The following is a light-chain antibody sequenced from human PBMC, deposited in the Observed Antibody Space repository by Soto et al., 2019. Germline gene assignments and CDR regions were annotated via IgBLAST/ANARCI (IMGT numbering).Light chain of an antibody. CDR1: QAISSY. J-gene: IGKJ1*01. V-gene: IGKV1-9*01. CDR2: GAS. Sequence: IQLTQSPSSLSASVGDRVTITCRASQAISSYLAWYQQKPRRAPNLQIYGASTLQSGVPSRVSGSGYGTDFTLSISSLQPEDFATYYCQQLNSYPRTFGQGTEVEIK. CDR3: QQLNSYPRT.